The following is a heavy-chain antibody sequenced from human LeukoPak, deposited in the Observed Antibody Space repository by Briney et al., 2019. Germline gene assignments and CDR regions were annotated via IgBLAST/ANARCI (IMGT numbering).Heavy chain of an antibody. Sequence: SETLSLTCTVSGGSISSYYWSWIRQAPGKGLEWIGYIYYSGSTNYNPSLKSRVTISVDTSKNQFSLKLSSVTAADTAVYYCARRDSSGWYDFDYWGQGTLVTVSS. CDR3: ARRDSSGWYDFDY. J-gene: IGHJ4*02. CDR2: IYYSGST. CDR1: GGSISSYY. V-gene: IGHV4-59*08. D-gene: IGHD6-19*01.